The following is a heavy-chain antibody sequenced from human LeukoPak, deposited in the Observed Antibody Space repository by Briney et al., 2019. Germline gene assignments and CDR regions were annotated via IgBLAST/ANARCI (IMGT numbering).Heavy chain of an antibody. V-gene: IGHV3-33*01. CDR2: IWYDGSNK. CDR1: GFTFSSYG. J-gene: IGHJ1*01. CDR3: AREGSSGKYFQH. Sequence: GGSLRLSCAASGFTFSSYGMHWVRQASGKGLEWVAVIWYDGSNKYYADSVKGRFTISRDNSKNTLYLQMNSLRAEDTAVYYCAREGSSGKYFQHWGQGTLVTVSS. D-gene: IGHD6-19*01.